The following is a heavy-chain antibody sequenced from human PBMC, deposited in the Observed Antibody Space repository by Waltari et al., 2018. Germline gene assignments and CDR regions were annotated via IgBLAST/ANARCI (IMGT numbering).Heavy chain of an antibody. Sequence: EVQLVESGGGLIQPGGSLRLSCAASGFTFSSYEMNWVRQAPGKGLEWVSYISSSGSTIYYADSVKGRFTISRDNAKNTLYLQMNSLKTEDTAVYYCTTLYDYGDYADYWGQGTLVTVSS. J-gene: IGHJ4*02. V-gene: IGHV3-48*03. CDR1: GFTFSSYE. CDR2: ISSSGSTI. D-gene: IGHD4-17*01. CDR3: TTLYDYGDYADY.